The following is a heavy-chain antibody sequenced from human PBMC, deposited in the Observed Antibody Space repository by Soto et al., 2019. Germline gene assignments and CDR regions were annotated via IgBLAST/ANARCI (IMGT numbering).Heavy chain of an antibody. D-gene: IGHD3-3*01. Sequence: ASVKVSCKASGYTFSNYGITWVRQAPGQGLEWMGWVSAYNRNTNYSQKFQDRVTITRDTSASTAYMELSSLRSDDTAVYYCAREGWNDARSQTIFGVVKVYNWFDPWGQGTPVTVSS. CDR2: VSAYNRNT. CDR3: AREGWNDARSQTIFGVVKVYNWFDP. V-gene: IGHV1-18*04. CDR1: GYTFSNYG. J-gene: IGHJ5*02.